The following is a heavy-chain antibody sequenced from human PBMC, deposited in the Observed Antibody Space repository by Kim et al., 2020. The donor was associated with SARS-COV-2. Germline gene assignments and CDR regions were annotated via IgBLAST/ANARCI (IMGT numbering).Heavy chain of an antibody. CDR1: GYTFTNYA. CDR3: ASEYSRGWYVDY. V-gene: IGHV1-3*01. D-gene: IGHD6-19*01. CDR2: INPGTGDT. J-gene: IGHJ4*02. Sequence: ASVKVSCKASGYTFTNYAMHWVRQAPGQRLEWMGWINPGTGDTKYSQKFQGRVTFTRDTSATTAYLELSSLRSEDTAVYYCASEYSRGWYVDYWGQGTLVAVSS.